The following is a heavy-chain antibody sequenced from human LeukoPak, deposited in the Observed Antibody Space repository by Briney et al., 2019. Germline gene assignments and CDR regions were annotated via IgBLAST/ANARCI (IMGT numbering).Heavy chain of an antibody. J-gene: IGHJ6*03. V-gene: IGHV6-1*01. CDR3: ASRSMDV. Sequence: SQTLSLTCAISGDSVSSNSGAWNWIMQSPSRGLEWLGRTYYRSKWYYDYAVSVKSRITVNPDTSKNQFSLQLNSVTPEDTAIYYCASRSMDVWGKGTTVTVSS. CDR1: GDSVSSNSGA. CDR2: TYYRSKWYY.